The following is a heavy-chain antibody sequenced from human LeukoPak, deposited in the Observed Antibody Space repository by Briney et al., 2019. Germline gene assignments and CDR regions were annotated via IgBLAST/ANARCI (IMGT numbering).Heavy chain of an antibody. CDR1: GFTFSSYA. D-gene: IGHD1-26*01. CDR2: ISGSGGST. Sequence: GGSLRLSCAASGFTFSSYAMSWVRQAPGKGLEWVSAISGSGGSTYYADSVKGRFTISRDNSKNTLYLQMNSLRAEGTAVYYCAKFGGVGATTENFDYWGQGTLVTVSS. J-gene: IGHJ4*02. CDR3: AKFGGVGATTENFDY. V-gene: IGHV3-23*01.